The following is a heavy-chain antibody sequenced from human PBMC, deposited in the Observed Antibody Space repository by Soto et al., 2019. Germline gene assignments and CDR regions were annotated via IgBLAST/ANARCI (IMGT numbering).Heavy chain of an antibody. J-gene: IGHJ6*02. CDR2: TYYRSKWYN. CDR3: ARDSHGIAAAGTPRLPPYYYYYGMDV. D-gene: IGHD6-13*01. Sequence: PSQTLSLTCAISGDSVSSNSAAWNWIRQSPSRGLEWLGRTYYRSKWYNDYAVSVKSRITINPDTSKNQFSLQLNSVTPEDTAVYYCARDSHGIAAAGTPRLPPYYYYYGMDVWGQGTTVTVSS. CDR1: GDSVSSNSAA. V-gene: IGHV6-1*01.